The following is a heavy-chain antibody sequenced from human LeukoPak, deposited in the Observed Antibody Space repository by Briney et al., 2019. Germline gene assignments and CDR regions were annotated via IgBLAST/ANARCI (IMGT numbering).Heavy chain of an antibody. CDR2: IIPIFGTA. V-gene: IGHV1-69*05. D-gene: IGHD3-22*01. CDR1: GGTFSSYA. J-gene: IGHJ1*01. CDR3: ASFLGSSGYQH. Sequence: ASVEVSCKASGGTFSSYAISWVRQAPGQGLEWMGGIIPIFGTANYAQKFQGRVTITTDESTSTAYMELSSLRSEDTAVYYCASFLGSSGYQHWGQGTLVTVSS.